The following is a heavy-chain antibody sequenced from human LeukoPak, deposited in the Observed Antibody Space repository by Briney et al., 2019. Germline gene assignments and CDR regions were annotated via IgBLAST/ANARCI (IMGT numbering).Heavy chain of an antibody. D-gene: IGHD5-24*01. V-gene: IGHV4-59*01. J-gene: IGHJ4*02. CDR1: GGSINSYY. Sequence: SETLSLTCTVSGGSINSYYWSWIRQPPGRGLEWIGSIHYSGSTSSNPSLRSRVTISVDKSKNQFSLKLSSVTAADTAVYYCARAYKGYFDYWGQGTLVTVSS. CDR2: IHYSGST. CDR3: ARAYKGYFDY.